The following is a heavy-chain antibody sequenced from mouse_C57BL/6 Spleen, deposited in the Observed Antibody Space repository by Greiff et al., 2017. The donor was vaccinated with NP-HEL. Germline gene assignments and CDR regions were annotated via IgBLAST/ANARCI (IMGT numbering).Heavy chain of an antibody. CDR3: ARGGTGTSWFAY. CDR1: GYTFTSYW. J-gene: IGHJ3*01. Sequence: QVQLQQPGTELVKPGASVKLSCKASGYTFTSYWMHWVKQRPGQGLEWIGNINPSNGGTNYIEKFKSKATLTVDKSSSTAYMQLSSLTSEDSAVYYCARGGTGTSWFAYWGQGTLVTVSA. V-gene: IGHV1-53*01. D-gene: IGHD4-1*01. CDR2: INPSNGGT.